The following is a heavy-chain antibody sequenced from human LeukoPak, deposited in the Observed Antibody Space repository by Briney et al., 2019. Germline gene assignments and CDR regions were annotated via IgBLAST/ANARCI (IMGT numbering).Heavy chain of an antibody. CDR2: INHSGST. J-gene: IGHJ4*02. D-gene: IGHD6-6*01. CDR3: ARGKRYCSSSYFDY. CDR1: GGSFRGYY. Sequence: SETLSLTCAVFGGSFRGYYWSWIRQPPGKGLEWIGEINHSGSTNYNPSLKSRVTISVDTSKNQFPLKLSSVTAADTAVYYCARGKRYCSSSYFDYCGQGTLVTVSS. V-gene: IGHV4-34*01.